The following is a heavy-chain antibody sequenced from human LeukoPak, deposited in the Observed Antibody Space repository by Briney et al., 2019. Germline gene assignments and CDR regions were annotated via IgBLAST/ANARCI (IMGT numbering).Heavy chain of an antibody. CDR1: GYTFTSYA. CDR3: ARVHLGIYYDGSPSPFDY. D-gene: IGHD3-22*01. J-gene: IGHJ4*02. Sequence: ASVKVSCKASGYTFTSYAIIWVRQAPGQGLEWMGWISGYNGNTKSSQSLQDRVIMITDTSTRTAYMELRSLRPDDTAVYYCARVHLGIYYDGSPSPFDYWGQGTLVTVSS. CDR2: ISGYNGNT. V-gene: IGHV1-18*01.